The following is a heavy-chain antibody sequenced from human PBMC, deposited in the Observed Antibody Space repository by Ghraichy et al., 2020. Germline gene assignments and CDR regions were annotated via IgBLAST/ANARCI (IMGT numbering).Heavy chain of an antibody. CDR2: VHYSGSA. D-gene: IGHD2-15*01. Sequence: SETLSLTCTVSGGSVSSYYWTWIRQPPGKGLEWIGYVHYSGSANYNPSLKSRVTMSVDTSKNQFSLKLSSVTAADTAVYYCASSNLGYCSGDSCYYAFDIWGQGTMVTVPA. J-gene: IGHJ3*02. CDR1: GGSVSSYY. V-gene: IGHV4-59*02. CDR3: ASSNLGYCSGDSCYYAFDI.